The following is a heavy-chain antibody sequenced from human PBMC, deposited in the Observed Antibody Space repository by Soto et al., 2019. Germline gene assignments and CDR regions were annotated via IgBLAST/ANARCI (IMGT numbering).Heavy chain of an antibody. CDR2: ISSDGSNE. Sequence: QVQLVESGGGVVQPGRSLRLSCAASGFTFSDYAMNWVRQAPGKVLEWVALISSDGSNEKYADSVKGRFTISRDNSKNTWYLEMKSLRAEDRAIYYCARQTAVGSFTLRGALGHWGQGTLVSVSS. V-gene: IGHV3-30-3*01. CDR1: GFTFSDYA. CDR3: ARQTAVGSFTLRGALGH. D-gene: IGHD3-10*01. J-gene: IGHJ4*02.